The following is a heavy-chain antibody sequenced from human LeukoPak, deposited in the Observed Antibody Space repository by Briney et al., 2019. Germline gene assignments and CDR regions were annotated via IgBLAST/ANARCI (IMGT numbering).Heavy chain of an antibody. CDR3: VRSAPGIRGGGGCFSAFDI. J-gene: IGHJ3*02. Sequence: SETLSLTCAVYGVSFSGYYWSWIRQPPGKEREWSGYIYYGGSTNYHPSLKSRVTISVDTSKNQFSLKLSSVTAADTAVYYCVRSAPGIRGGGGCFSAFDIWGQGTMVTVSS. CDR1: GVSFSGYY. CDR2: IYYGGST. V-gene: IGHV4-59*01. D-gene: IGHD2-15*01.